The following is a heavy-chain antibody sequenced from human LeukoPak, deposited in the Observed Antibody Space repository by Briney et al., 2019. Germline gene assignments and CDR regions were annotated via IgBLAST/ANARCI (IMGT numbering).Heavy chain of an antibody. CDR2: ISYDGSNK. J-gene: IGHJ6*02. V-gene: IGHV3-30-3*01. CDR1: GFTFSSYA. CDR3: ARGPIVGATSYYYGMDV. Sequence: GGSLRLSCAASGFTFSSYAMHWVRQAPGEGLEWVAVISYDGSNKYYADSVKGRFTISRDNSKNTLYLQMNSLRAEDTAVYYCARGPIVGATSYYYGMDVWGQGTTVTVSS. D-gene: IGHD1-26*01.